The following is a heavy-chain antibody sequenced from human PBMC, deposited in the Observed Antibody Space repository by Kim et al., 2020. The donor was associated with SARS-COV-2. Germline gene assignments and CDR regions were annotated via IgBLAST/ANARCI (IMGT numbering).Heavy chain of an antibody. CDR2: ISPIFGQP. V-gene: IGHV1-69*13. CDR3: ARGHDSSGWPSFDP. CDR1: ADTFKRDG. J-gene: IGHJ5*02. Sequence: SVKVSCKTSADTFKRDGISWIRQAPGQGLEWMGGISPIFGQPNYAQNFRERVTISADESTTTVYMELSSLTSEDTAIYFCARGHDSSGWPSFDPWGQGTLVTVSS. D-gene: IGHD6-25*01.